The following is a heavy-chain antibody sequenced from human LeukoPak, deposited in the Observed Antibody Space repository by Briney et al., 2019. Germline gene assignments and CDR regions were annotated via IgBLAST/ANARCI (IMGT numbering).Heavy chain of an antibody. CDR1: GFIFTNYN. D-gene: IGHD2-8*02. CDR2: ISGGSTYI. V-gene: IGHV3-21*01. CDR3: ARDDVTTNGGVIADSRFFDI. J-gene: IGHJ3*02. Sequence: RTGGSLRLSCAASGFIFTNYNLNWVRQAPGKGLEWISSISGGSTYIYYADSVRGRFTISRDNAKNSVYLQMNSLRGEDTAVYYCARDDVTTNGGVIADSRFFDIWGQGTMVTVSS.